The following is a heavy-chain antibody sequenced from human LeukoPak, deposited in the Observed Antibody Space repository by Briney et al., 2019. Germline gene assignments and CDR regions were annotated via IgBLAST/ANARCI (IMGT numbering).Heavy chain of an antibody. Sequence: ASVKVSCKASGGTFSSYAISWVRQAPGQGLEWMGGIIPIFGTANYAQKFQGRVTITADKSTSTAYMELSSLRSEDTAVYYCARRLGYCSGGSCYAGQTDAFDIWGQGTMVTVSS. CDR2: IIPIFGTA. CDR1: GGTFSSYA. V-gene: IGHV1-69*06. CDR3: ARRLGYCSGGSCYAGQTDAFDI. D-gene: IGHD2-15*01. J-gene: IGHJ3*02.